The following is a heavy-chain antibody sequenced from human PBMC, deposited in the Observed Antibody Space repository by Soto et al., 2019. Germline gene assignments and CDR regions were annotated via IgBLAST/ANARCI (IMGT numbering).Heavy chain of an antibody. J-gene: IGHJ4*02. D-gene: IGHD1-26*01. V-gene: IGHV3-23*01. CDR3: ARRGSGSKYDY. CDR2: ISGSGGST. Sequence: EVQLLESGGGLVQPGGSLRLSCAASGFTFSSYAMRWVRQAPGRGLEWVSAISGSGGSTYYADSVKGWFTISRDNSKNTVSLQKNSLTAEDTAVYYCARRGSGSKYDYCAQGQLV. CDR1: GFTFSSYA.